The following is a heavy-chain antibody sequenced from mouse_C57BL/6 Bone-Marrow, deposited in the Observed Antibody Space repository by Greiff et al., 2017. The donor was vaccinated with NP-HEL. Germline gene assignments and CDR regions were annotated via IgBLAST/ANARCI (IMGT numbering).Heavy chain of an antibody. D-gene: IGHD1-1*01. Sequence: EVQLVESGAELVRPGASVKLSCTASGFNIKDDYMHWVKQRPEQGLEWIGWIDPENGDTEYASKFQGKATITADTSSNTAYLQLSSLTSEDTAVYYCTTLSGSSFDYWGQGTTLTVSS. CDR3: TTLSGSSFDY. J-gene: IGHJ2*01. CDR2: IDPENGDT. CDR1: GFNIKDDY. V-gene: IGHV14-4*01.